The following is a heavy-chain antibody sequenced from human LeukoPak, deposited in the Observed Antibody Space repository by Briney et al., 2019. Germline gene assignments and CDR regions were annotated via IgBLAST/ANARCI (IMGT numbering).Heavy chain of an antibody. V-gene: IGHV5-51*01. CDR1: GYNFTSYW. Sequence: GESLKISCKGSGYNFTSYWIVWVRQMPGKGLAWMGIIYPGVSDTIYSPSFQGQVTISADKSISTAYLQWSSLKASDTAMYYCARRSSTASRYFDFWGQGALVTVSS. J-gene: IGHJ4*02. CDR3: ARRSSTASRYFDF. D-gene: IGHD2/OR15-2a*01. CDR2: IYPGVSDT.